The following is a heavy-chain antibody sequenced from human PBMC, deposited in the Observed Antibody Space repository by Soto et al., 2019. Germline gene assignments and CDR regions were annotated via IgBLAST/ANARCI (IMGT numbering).Heavy chain of an antibody. J-gene: IGHJ4*02. Sequence: GASVKVSCKASGGTFSSYTISWVRQAPGQGLEWMGRIIPILGIANYAQKFQGRVTITADKSTSTAYMELSSLRSEDTAVYYCARVKTFGESFDYWGQGTLVTVSS. D-gene: IGHD3-10*01. CDR3: ARVKTFGESFDY. CDR2: IIPILGIA. CDR1: GGTFSSYT. V-gene: IGHV1-69*02.